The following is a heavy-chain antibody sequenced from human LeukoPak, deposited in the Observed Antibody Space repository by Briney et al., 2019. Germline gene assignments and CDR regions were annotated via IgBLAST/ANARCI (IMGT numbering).Heavy chain of an antibody. CDR2: INPSGGSA. V-gene: IGHV1-46*01. J-gene: IGHJ3*02. D-gene: IGHD1-26*01. Sequence: ASVKVSCKASGYTFTGYYMHWVRQAPGQGPDWVGIINPSGGSATYAQKFQGRVTMTRDTSTSTVYMELSSLRSEDTAVYYCTRNGWVGAPQLGAFDIWGQGTMVTVSS. CDR1: GYTFTGYY. CDR3: TRNGWVGAPQLGAFDI.